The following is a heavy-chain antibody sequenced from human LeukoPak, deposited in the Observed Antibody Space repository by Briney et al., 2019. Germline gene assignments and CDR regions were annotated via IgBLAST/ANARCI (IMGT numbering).Heavy chain of an antibody. Sequence: GGSLRPSCAASGFTFSGYGMHWVLQAPGKGLEWVAVISYDGSNKYYADSVKGRFTISRDNSKNTLYLQMNSLRAEDTAVYYCAKDQEYGSGSSIDYWGQGTLVTVSS. D-gene: IGHD3-10*01. CDR2: ISYDGSNK. CDR1: GFTFSGYG. J-gene: IGHJ4*02. V-gene: IGHV3-30*18. CDR3: AKDQEYGSGSSIDY.